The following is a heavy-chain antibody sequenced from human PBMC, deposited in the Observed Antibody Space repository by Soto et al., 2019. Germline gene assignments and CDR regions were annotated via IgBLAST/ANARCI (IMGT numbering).Heavy chain of an antibody. Sequence: ASVKVSCKASGYTFTGYYMHWVRQAPGQGLEWMGWINPNSGGTDYAQKFQGRVTMARDTSISTAYMELSRLRSDDTAVYYCAGGVLSGSYYNWFDPWGQGTPVTVSS. CDR3: AGGVLSGSYYNWFDP. V-gene: IGHV1-2*02. CDR1: GYTFTGYY. CDR2: INPNSGGT. D-gene: IGHD1-26*01. J-gene: IGHJ5*02.